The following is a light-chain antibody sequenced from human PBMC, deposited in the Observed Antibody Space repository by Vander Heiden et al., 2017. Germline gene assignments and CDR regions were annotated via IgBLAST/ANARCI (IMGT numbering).Light chain of an antibody. CDR3: QTWDTISGV. Sequence: SYELVQPPSVSVSPGQTASITCSGDTLETKYTFWYQHKAGQSPLLFIDQDMKRPSGIPDRVSGSCSGTTASLTITWAQAMEEADYYCQTWDTISGVFGGGSKLTVL. CDR1: TLETKY. J-gene: IGLJ2*01. CDR2: QDM. V-gene: IGLV3-1*01.